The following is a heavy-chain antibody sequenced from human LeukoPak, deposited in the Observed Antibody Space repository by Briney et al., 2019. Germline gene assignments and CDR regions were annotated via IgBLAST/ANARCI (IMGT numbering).Heavy chain of an antibody. CDR1: GFTLNTHW. J-gene: IGHJ4*02. Sequence: QPGGSLRLSCAASGFTLNTHWMSWGRQAPGKGLEWVANIKQDGRDTYYVDSVKGRFTISRDNAKNSLNLQMNSLRAEDTAMYYCATSEGYWGQGTLVTVSS. CDR2: IKQDGRDT. V-gene: IGHV3-7*03. CDR3: ATSEGY.